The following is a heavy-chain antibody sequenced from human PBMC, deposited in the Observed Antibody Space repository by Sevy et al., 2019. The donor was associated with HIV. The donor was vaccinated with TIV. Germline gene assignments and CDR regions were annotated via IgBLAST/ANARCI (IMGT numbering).Heavy chain of an antibody. D-gene: IGHD6-13*01. V-gene: IGHV3-74*01. J-gene: IGHJ5*02. CDR3: ARETSSWPYNWFDP. CDR2: INSDGSSI. Sequence: GGSLRLSCAASGFTFSSYWMYWVRQAPGRGLVWVSRINSDGSSISYADSVKGRFTISRDNAKNTLYLQLNSLRAEDTALYYCARETSSWPYNWFDPWGQRTLVTVSS. CDR1: GFTFSSYW.